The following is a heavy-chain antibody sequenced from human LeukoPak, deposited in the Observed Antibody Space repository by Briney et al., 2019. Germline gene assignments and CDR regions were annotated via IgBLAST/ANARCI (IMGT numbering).Heavy chain of an antibody. V-gene: IGHV3-23*01. CDR2: ITVSGGST. CDR1: GFTFSSSG. D-gene: IGHD5-18*01. J-gene: IGHJ4*02. CDR3: ARGRNTGRQFYFDY. Sequence: GGSLRLSCAASGFTFSSSGMGSVRQAPGKGLECVSPITVSGGSTSYTDSVKGRFTISRDNSKNTLYLQMNSLRAEDTAVYYCARGRNTGRQFYFDYWGQGTLVTVAS.